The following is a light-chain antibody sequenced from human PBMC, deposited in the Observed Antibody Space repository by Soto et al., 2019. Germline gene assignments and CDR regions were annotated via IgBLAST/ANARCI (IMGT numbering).Light chain of an antibody. CDR3: QQRSNWPRFT. CDR2: DAS. V-gene: IGKV3-11*01. J-gene: IGKJ3*01. Sequence: EIVLTQSPATLSLSPGERATLSCRASQSVSSYLAWYQQKPGQAPRLLNYDASNRATGIPARFSGSGSGTDFTLTISSLEPEDFAVYYCQQRSNWPRFTFGPGTKVDIK. CDR1: QSVSSY.